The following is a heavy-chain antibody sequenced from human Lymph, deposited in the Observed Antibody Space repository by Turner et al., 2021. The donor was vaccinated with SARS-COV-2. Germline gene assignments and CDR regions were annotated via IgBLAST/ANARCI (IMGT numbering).Heavy chain of an antibody. V-gene: IGHV3-33*01. Sequence: QVQLVESGGGVVQPGRSLRLSCAASGFTFSSYGMHWVRQAPGKGLERVAVKWYSGRNKYYADSVKGRFTISRENSNNTLYLQMNCQRAEETDVYYCTRVLTPYGDPGDYWGQGTLVTVSS. J-gene: IGHJ4*02. CDR3: TRVLTPYGDPGDY. CDR1: GFTFSSYG. CDR2: KWYSGRNK. D-gene: IGHD4-17*01.